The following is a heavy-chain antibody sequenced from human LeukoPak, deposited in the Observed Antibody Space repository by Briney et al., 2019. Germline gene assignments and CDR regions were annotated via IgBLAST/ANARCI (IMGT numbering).Heavy chain of an antibody. V-gene: IGHV3-15*01. Sequence: PGGSLRLSCAASGFTFSNAWMSWVRQAPGKGLGWVGRIKSKTDGGTTDYAAPVKGRFTISRDDSKNTLYLQMNSLKTEDTAVYYCTTEERMYYDILTGYYRSRYAFDIWGQGTMVTVSS. CDR2: IKSKTDGGTT. CDR3: TTEERMYYDILTGYYRSRYAFDI. D-gene: IGHD3-9*01. J-gene: IGHJ3*02. CDR1: GFTFSNAW.